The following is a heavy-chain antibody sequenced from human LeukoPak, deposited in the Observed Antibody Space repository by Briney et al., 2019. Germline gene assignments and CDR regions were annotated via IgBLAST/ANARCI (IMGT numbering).Heavy chain of an antibody. V-gene: IGHV3-23*01. J-gene: IGHJ5*02. CDR1: GFTFRTYA. CDR2: ISDSGDGT. CDR3: ARAGPAAAGTNTVWFDP. D-gene: IGHD6-13*01. Sequence: PGGSLRLSCAASGFTFRTYAMSWVRQAPGKGLEWVSGISDSGDGTYYAESVKGRFTISRDNSKNTLYLQMNSLRAEDTALYHCARAGPAAAGTNTVWFDPWGQGTLVTVSS.